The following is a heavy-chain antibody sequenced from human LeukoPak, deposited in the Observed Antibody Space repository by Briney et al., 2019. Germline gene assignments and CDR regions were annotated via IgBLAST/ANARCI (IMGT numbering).Heavy chain of an antibody. D-gene: IGHD3-9*01. CDR1: GFTFSSFG. CDR2: IIDESRQ. CDR3: VRDDTTDDNGFDI. V-gene: IGHV3-30*12. J-gene: IGHJ3*02. Sequence: GGSLRLSCAASGFTFSSFGMHWVRQAPGKGLEWVALIIDESRQFYTPSVRGRFTISRDNSKNTLYLEMNSLRVEDTAVYYCVRDDTTDDNGFDIWGQGTMVTVSS.